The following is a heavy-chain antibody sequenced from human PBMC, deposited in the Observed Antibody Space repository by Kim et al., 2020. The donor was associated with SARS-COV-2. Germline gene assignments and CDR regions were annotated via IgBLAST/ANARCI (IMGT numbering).Heavy chain of an antibody. V-gene: IGHV3-33*01. CDR2: IWYDGSNK. J-gene: IGHJ6*02. D-gene: IGHD1-26*01. CDR1: GFTFSSYG. CDR3: ARDLLVGATSYGLDV. Sequence: GGSLRLSCAASGFTFSSYGMHWVRQAPGKGLEWVAVIWYDGSNKYYADSVKGRFTISRDNSKNALYLQMNSLRAEDTAVYYCARDLLVGATSYGLDVWGQGTTVTVSS.